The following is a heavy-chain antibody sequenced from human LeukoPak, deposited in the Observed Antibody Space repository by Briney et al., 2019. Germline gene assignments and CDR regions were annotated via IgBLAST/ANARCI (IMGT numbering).Heavy chain of an antibody. CDR3: ARDYYDSAGYRQGY. J-gene: IGHJ4*02. Sequence: GGSLRLSCAASGFTFSSYWMHWVRQAPGKGLVWVSRINSDGSSTNYADSVKGRFTISRDNAKNTLYLQMNSLRAEDTAVYYCARDYYDSAGYRQGYWGQGTLVTVSS. CDR2: INSDGSST. CDR1: GFTFSSYW. V-gene: IGHV3-74*01. D-gene: IGHD3-22*01.